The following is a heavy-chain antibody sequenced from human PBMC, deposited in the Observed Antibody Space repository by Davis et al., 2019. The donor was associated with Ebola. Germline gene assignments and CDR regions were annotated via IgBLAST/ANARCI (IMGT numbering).Heavy chain of an antibody. V-gene: IGHV1-69*04. CDR3: ARGTFWSGYYRYYYYGMDV. CDR1: GGTFSSYA. J-gene: IGHJ6*02. CDR2: IIPILGIA. Sequence: AASVKVSCKASGGTFSSYAISWVRQAPGQGLEWMGRIIPILGIANYAQKFQGRVTITADKSTSTAYMELSSLRSEDTAVYYCARGTFWSGYYRYYYYGMDVWGQGTTVTVSS. D-gene: IGHD3-3*01.